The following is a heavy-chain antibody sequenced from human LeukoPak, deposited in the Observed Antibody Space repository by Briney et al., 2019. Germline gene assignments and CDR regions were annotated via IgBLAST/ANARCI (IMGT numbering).Heavy chain of an antibody. V-gene: IGHV3-7*01. Sequence: GGSLRLSCAASGFTFSSYWMSWVRQAPGKGLEWVANIKQDGSEKYYVDSVKGRFTISRDNAKNSLYLQMNSLRAEDTAVYYCARYYGSGSDFDYYYMDVWGKGTTVTISS. D-gene: IGHD3-10*01. CDR2: IKQDGSEK. CDR3: ARYYGSGSDFDYYYMDV. CDR1: GFTFSSYW. J-gene: IGHJ6*03.